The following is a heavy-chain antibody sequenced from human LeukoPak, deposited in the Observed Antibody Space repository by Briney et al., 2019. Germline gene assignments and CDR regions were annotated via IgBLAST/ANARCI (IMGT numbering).Heavy chain of an antibody. CDR3: IRDEALWRLDY. D-gene: IGHD2-21*01. CDR2: IDEGGSNA. Sequence: AGGSLTLPCAASGFNFNNHWRHWLRHAPGKGLVWVSRIDEGGSNATYADSVKGRFSISRDNAKNTVNLQMNSLRAEDTGVYYCIRDEALWRLDYWGQGTLVTVSS. V-gene: IGHV3-74*03. J-gene: IGHJ4*02. CDR1: GFNFNNHW.